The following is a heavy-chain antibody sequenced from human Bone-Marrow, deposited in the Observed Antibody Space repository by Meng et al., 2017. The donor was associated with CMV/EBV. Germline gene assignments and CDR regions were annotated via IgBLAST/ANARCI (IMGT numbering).Heavy chain of an antibody. D-gene: IGHD3-10*01. CDR2: ISSSSSYI. CDR3: ARDPPQKLGGMDV. CDR1: GFTFSSYS. J-gene: IGHJ6*01. V-gene: IGHV3-21*01. Sequence: GGSLRLSCAASGFTFSSYSMNWVRQAPGKGLEWVSSISSSSSYIYYADSVKGRFTISRDNAKNSLYLQMNSLRAEDTAVYYCARDPPQKLGGMDVWGQGTTVTGSS.